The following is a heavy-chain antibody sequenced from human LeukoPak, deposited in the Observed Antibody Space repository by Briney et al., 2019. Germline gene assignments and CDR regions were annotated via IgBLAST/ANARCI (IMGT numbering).Heavy chain of an antibody. V-gene: IGHV1-18*01. J-gene: IGHJ4*02. CDR3: ARGHYGDYVGIY. Sequence: ASVKVSCKASGYSFPTSGITWVRQAPGQGLEWLGWISPYSGNAHYAQKVQGRLTMTTDTSTSTAYMELRSLRSDDTAVYYCARGHYGDYVGIYWGQGTLVTVSS. CDR1: GYSFPTSG. CDR2: ISPYSGNA. D-gene: IGHD4-17*01.